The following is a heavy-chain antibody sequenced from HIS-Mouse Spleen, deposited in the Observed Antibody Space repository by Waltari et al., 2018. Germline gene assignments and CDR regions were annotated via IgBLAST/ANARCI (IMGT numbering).Heavy chain of an antibody. CDR3: AKDKHHAFDY. Sequence: QVQLVESGGGVVQPGRSLRLSCAASGFTFSSYGMHWVRQAPGKGLELVAVISYDGSNKYYADSVKGRFTISRDNSKNTLYLQMNSLRAEDTAVYYCAKDKHHAFDYWGQGTLVTVSS. V-gene: IGHV3-30*18. CDR2: ISYDGSNK. J-gene: IGHJ4*02. CDR1: GFTFSSYG.